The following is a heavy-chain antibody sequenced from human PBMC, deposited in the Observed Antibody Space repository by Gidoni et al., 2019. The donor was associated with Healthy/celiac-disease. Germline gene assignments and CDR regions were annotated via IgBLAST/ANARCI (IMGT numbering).Heavy chain of an antibody. D-gene: IGHD3-22*01. CDR2: IYYSGST. CDR3: ARDQSLLEGRYYYDSSGYLLDAFDI. V-gene: IGHV4-39*07. CDR1: GGSISSSSYY. Sequence: QLQLQESGPGLVKPSETLSLTCTVSGGSISSSSYYWGWIRQPPGKGLEWIGSIYYSGSTYYNPSLKSRVTISVDTSKNQFSLKLSSVTAADTAVYYCARDQSLLEGRYYYDSSGYLLDAFDIWGQGTMVTVSS. J-gene: IGHJ3*02.